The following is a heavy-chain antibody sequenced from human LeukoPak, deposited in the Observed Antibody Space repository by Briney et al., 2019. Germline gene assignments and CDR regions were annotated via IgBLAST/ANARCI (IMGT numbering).Heavy chain of an antibody. CDR1: GYTLTDNH. V-gene: IGHV1-2*02. Sequence: EASVKVSCKASGYTLTDNHLYWVRQAPGQGLEWKGWIDPNSGVTNFAQNFQGRLTMTTDTSISTAYMELSRLTSDDTTVYYCARELGINAFDVWGQGTLVTVSS. J-gene: IGHJ3*01. D-gene: IGHD1-26*01. CDR3: ARELGINAFDV. CDR2: IDPNSGVT.